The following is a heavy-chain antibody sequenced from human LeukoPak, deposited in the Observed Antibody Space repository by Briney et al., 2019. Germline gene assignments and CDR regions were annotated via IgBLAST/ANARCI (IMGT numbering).Heavy chain of an antibody. Sequence: PSETLSLTCAVYGGSFSGYYWSWIRQPPGKGLEWIGEINHSGTTYYSPSLKSRVTISLDTSKDQFSLKLSSVTAADTAVYYCARGPRGYSYASIWGQGTLVTVSS. V-gene: IGHV4-34*01. CDR2: INHSGTT. CDR3: ARGPRGYSYASI. CDR1: GGSFSGYY. D-gene: IGHD5-18*01. J-gene: IGHJ4*02.